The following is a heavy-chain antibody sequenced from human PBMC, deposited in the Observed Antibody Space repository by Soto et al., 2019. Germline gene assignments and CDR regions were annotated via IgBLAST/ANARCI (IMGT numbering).Heavy chain of an antibody. Sequence: QVQLQESGPGLVKPSGTLSLTCAVSGGSISSSNWWSWVRQPPGKGLEWIGEIYHSGSTNYNPSLKRRVIISVDKSKNHCSLKLSSVPAADTAVYYCARKGYYEGWFDPWGQGTLVTVSS. CDR3: ARKGYYEGWFDP. D-gene: IGHD3-16*01. CDR2: IYHSGST. V-gene: IGHV4-4*02. CDR1: GGSISSSNW. J-gene: IGHJ5*02.